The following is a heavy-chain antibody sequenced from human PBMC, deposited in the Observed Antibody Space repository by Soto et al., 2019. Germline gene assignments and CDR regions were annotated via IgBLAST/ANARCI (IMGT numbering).Heavy chain of an antibody. Sequence: GAALTISCEGSGYSFTSYWISWVRQMTGKGLEWMGRIDPSDSYTNYSPSFQGHVTISADKSISTAYLQWSSLKASDTAMYYCARRPSGGSYGYKDYWGQGTLVTVSS. CDR1: GYSFTSYW. CDR3: ARRPSGGSYGYKDY. CDR2: IDPSDSYT. V-gene: IGHV5-10-1*01. D-gene: IGHD5-18*01. J-gene: IGHJ4*02.